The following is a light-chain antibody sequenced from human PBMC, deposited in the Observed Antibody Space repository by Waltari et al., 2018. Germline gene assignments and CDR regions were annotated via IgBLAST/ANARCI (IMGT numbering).Light chain of an antibody. CDR2: KAS. Sequence: DIQMTQSPSTLSASVGDRVTITCRASQSISSWLAWYQQKPGKAPNLLIYKASTLESGVPSRFGGSGSGTEFTLTISSLQPDDFATYYCQHYDNYPITFGQGTRLEIK. CDR1: QSISSW. J-gene: IGKJ5*01. V-gene: IGKV1-5*03. CDR3: QHYDNYPIT.